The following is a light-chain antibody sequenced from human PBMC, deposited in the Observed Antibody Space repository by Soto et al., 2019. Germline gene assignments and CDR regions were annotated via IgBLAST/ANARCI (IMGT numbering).Light chain of an antibody. J-gene: IGKJ5*01. CDR3: QQSYSALSIT. CDR1: ESIARH. Sequence: DIQMTQSPSSLSASVGDRVTITCRASESIARHLNWYQQKPGKAPKLLIYAASSLQNGVPSRFRGVGSGTDFTLTISNLQPEDFETYYCQQSYSALSITFGQGTRLEIK. CDR2: AAS. V-gene: IGKV1-39*01.